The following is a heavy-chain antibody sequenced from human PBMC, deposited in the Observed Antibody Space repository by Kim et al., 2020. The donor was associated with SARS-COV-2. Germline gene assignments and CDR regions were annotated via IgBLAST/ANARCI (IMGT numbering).Heavy chain of an antibody. CDR3: AKSFSGCYFGYDY. Sequence: GGSLRLSCAASGFTFNTYGMHWVHQAPGKGLEWVAVISYDGSNKYYADSVKGRFTISRDNSKNTLYLQMNSLRIEDTAVYYCAKSFSGCYFGYDYWGQGTLVTVSS. CDR1: GFTFNTYG. V-gene: IGHV3-30*18. J-gene: IGHJ4*02. D-gene: IGHD1-26*01. CDR2: ISYDGSNK.